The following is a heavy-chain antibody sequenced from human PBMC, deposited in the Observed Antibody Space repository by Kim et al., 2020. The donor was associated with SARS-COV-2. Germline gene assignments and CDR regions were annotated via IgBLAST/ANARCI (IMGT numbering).Heavy chain of an antibody. J-gene: IGHJ6*01. CDR2: INHSGST. CDR1: GGSFSGYY. CDR3: ARDYGDSFYYYYYGMDV. D-gene: IGHD4-17*01. V-gene: IGHV4-34*01. Sequence: SEILSLTCAVYGGSFSGYYWSWIRQPPGKGLEWIGEINHSGSTNYNPSLKSRGTISVDTSKNQFSLKLSSGPAADTAVYYCARDYGDSFYYYYYGMDVWG.